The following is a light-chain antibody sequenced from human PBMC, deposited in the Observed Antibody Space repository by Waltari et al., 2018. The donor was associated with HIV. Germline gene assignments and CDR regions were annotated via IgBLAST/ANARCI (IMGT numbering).Light chain of an antibody. Sequence: QSVLTQPPSVSGAPGQRVTISCTGRSSHIGAGYHVTWYQQLPGTAPKLLIYGNSNRPSGVPDRFSGSKSGTSASLAITGLQAEDEADYYCQSHDSSLSGYVFGTGTKVTVL. J-gene: IGLJ1*01. CDR2: GNS. CDR1: SSHIGAGYH. CDR3: QSHDSSLSGYV. V-gene: IGLV1-40*01.